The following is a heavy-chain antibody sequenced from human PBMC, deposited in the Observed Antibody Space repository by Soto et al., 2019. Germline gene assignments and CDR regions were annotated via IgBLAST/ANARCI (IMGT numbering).Heavy chain of an antibody. D-gene: IGHD6-13*01. CDR2: INPSGGST. V-gene: IGHV1-46*01. Sequence: ASMKVSCKASGYTFTSYYMHWVRQAPGQGLEWMGIINPSGGSTSYAQKFQGRVTMTRDTSTSTVYMELSSLRSEDTAVYYCARVGRAAAVPLGGCYYYGMDVWGQGTTVTVSS. CDR3: ARVGRAAAVPLGGCYYYGMDV. CDR1: GYTFTSYY. J-gene: IGHJ6*02.